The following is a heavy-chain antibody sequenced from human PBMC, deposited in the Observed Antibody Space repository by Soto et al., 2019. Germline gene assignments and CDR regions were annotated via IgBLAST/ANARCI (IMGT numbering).Heavy chain of an antibody. Sequence: PGESLKISCKGSGYSFAGYWITWVRQKPGKGLEWVGRIDASDSQTYYSPSLRCHVTISATKSITTVFLQWSSLRASDTAMYYCASQIYDSDTGPNFQYYFDSWGQGTPVTVSS. CDR1: GYSFAGYW. V-gene: IGHV5-10-1*01. D-gene: IGHD3-22*01. CDR2: IDASDSQT. J-gene: IGHJ4*02. CDR3: ASQIYDSDTGPNFQYYFDS.